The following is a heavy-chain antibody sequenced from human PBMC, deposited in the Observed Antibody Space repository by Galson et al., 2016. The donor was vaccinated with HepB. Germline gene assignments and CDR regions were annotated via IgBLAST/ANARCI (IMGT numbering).Heavy chain of an antibody. D-gene: IGHD4-17*01. J-gene: IGHJ5*02. CDR1: GFSLSTGGMS. Sequence: PALVKPTQTLTLTCTFSGFSLSTGGMSVTWIRQSPGKALEWLAVIDWDDDKYYTTSLNLKTRLTISKDTSKNQVVLTMTNMYTVDTATYYCARAGAMTTRSEHDCGELYLDPWSQGTLVTVSS. CDR3: ARAGAMTTRSEHDCGELYLDP. CDR2: IDWDDDK. V-gene: IGHV2-70*01.